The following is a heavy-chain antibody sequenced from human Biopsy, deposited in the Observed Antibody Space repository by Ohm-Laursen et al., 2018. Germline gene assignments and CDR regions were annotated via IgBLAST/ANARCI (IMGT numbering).Heavy chain of an antibody. CDR1: GDSLTSGPEN. CDR3: AIDRVPRRGVMPVYYYGMDV. J-gene: IGHJ6*02. D-gene: IGHD2-21*01. V-gene: IGHV4-61*01. CDR2: IYYSGST. Sequence: TLSLTCTVSGDSLTSGPENWSWIRQPPGKGLEWIGYIYYSGSTNYNPSLKSRVTISVDTSRNQFSLKLSSVIPSDTAVYYCAIDRVPRRGVMPVYYYGMDVWGQGSTVTVSS.